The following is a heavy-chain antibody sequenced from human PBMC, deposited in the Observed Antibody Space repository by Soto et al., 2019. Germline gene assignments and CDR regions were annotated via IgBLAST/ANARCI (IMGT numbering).Heavy chain of an antibody. Sequence: GASVKVSCKASGYTFTGYYMHWVRRAPGQGLEWMGWINPNSGGTNYAQKFQGWVTMTRDTSISTAYMELSRLRSDDTAVYYCARGASSYDFWSGYYTPNPFYYFDYWGQGTLVTVSS. CDR3: ARGASSYDFWSGYYTPNPFYYFDY. D-gene: IGHD3-3*01. V-gene: IGHV1-2*04. J-gene: IGHJ4*02. CDR2: INPNSGGT. CDR1: GYTFTGYY.